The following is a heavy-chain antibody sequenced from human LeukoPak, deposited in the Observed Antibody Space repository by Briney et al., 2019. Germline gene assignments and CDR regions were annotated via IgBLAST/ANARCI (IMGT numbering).Heavy chain of an antibody. V-gene: IGHV3-23*01. CDR3: AKGGKWDVTPFDY. D-gene: IGHD1-26*01. CDR2: ISSGGGST. CDR1: GFAFSSYN. J-gene: IGHJ4*02. Sequence: GGSLRLSCAASGFAFSSYNMNWVRQAPGKGLEWVSTISSGGGSTYYADSVKGRFTISRDNSKNTLYLQVNSLRAEDTAVYYCAKGGKWDVTPFDYWGQGTLVTVSS.